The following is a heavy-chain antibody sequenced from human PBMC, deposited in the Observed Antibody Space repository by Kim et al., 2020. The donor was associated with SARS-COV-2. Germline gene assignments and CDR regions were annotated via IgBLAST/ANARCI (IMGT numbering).Heavy chain of an antibody. D-gene: IGHD3-10*01. J-gene: IGHJ6*02. CDR3: ARDLPPMVRGVYYYYGMDV. CDR2: ISSSGSTI. CDR1: GFTFSDYY. Sequence: GGSLRLSCAASGFTFSDYYMSWIRQAPGKGLEWVSYISSSGSTIYYADSVKGRLTISRDNAKNSLYLQMNSLRAEDTAVYYCARDLPPMVRGVYYYYGMDVWGQGTTVTVSS. V-gene: IGHV3-11*04.